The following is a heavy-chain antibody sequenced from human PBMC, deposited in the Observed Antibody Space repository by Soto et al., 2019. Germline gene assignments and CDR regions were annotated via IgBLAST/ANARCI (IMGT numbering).Heavy chain of an antibody. CDR1: GGSVNSAGHY. V-gene: IGHV4-31*03. CDR2: IYYGGRT. Sequence: QVQLQESGPGLVKPSQTLSLSCSVSGGSVNSAGHYWSWIRQHPGKGLEWIGYIYYGGRTDFNPSLKSRVIISVDTSKNQFSLKLNSVTVADTAVYYCTRSRGDSSGYFHDAFDIWGQGTMVTVSS. J-gene: IGHJ3*02. CDR3: TRSRGDSSGYFHDAFDI. D-gene: IGHD3-22*01.